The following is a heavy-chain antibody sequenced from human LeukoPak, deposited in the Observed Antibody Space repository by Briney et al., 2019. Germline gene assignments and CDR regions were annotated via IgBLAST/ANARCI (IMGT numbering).Heavy chain of an antibody. CDR3: ASFDFWSGYYRDY. V-gene: IGHV4-61*08. Sequence: PSQTLSLTCAVSNGSISSDGYYWSWIRQPPGKGLEWIGYIYYSGSTNYNPSLKSRVTISVDTSKNQFSLKLSSVTAADTAVYYCASFDFWSGYYRDYWGQGTLVTVSS. CDR2: IYYSGST. D-gene: IGHD3-3*01. J-gene: IGHJ4*02. CDR1: NGSISSDGYY.